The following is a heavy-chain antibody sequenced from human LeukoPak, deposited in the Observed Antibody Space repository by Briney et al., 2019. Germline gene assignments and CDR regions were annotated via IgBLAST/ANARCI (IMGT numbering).Heavy chain of an antibody. CDR3: ARDLGGMVATKAFDY. Sequence: SETLSLTCTVSGGSISSYYWSWIRQPAGKGLEWIGRIYTSGSTNYNPSLKSRVTVSVDTSKNQFSLKLSSETAADTAVYYCARDLGGMVATKAFDYWGQGTLVTVSS. D-gene: IGHD5-12*01. CDR2: IYTSGST. J-gene: IGHJ4*02. V-gene: IGHV4-4*07. CDR1: GGSISSYY.